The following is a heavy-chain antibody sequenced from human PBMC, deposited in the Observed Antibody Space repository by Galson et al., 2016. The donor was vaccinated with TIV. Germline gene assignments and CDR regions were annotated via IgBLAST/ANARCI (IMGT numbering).Heavy chain of an antibody. D-gene: IGHD2-2*02. V-gene: IGHV3-23*01. CDR2: SSGSGDTI. Sequence: SLRLSCAASGFTVNTNTMSWIRQAPGEGLEWVSTSSGSGDTIYYADSVKGRFTISRDNSKGTLYLQMSSLRVDDTAIYYCAKTQVDIVVAPAATPGYYFDYWGQGTLVTVSS. J-gene: IGHJ4*02. CDR3: AKTQVDIVVAPAATPGYYFDY. CDR1: GFTVNTNT.